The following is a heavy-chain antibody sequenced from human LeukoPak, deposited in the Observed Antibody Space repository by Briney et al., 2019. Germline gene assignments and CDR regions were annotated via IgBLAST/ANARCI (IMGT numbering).Heavy chain of an antibody. D-gene: IGHD4-23*01. J-gene: IGHJ4*02. CDR3: ARDLATVVTPMGY. CDR2: ISYDGSNK. Sequence: GGSLRLSCAASGFTFSSYAMHWVRQAPGKGLEWVAVISYDGSNKYYADSVKGRFTISRDNSKNTLYLQMNSLRAEDTAVYYCARDLATVVTPMGYWGQGTLVTVSS. CDR1: GFTFSSYA. V-gene: IGHV3-30-3*01.